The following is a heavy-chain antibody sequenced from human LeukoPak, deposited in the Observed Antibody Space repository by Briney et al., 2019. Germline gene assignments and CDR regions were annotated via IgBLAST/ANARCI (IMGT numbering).Heavy chain of an antibody. CDR3: ARHSSSWMGQPFDY. CDR2: FYPGDSDT. D-gene: IGHD6-13*01. V-gene: IGHV5-51*01. Sequence: GGSLKISCQGSGSRFTSYWIGWMRRLPGKGLEWMGIFYPGDSDTRYRPSFQGQVTISADKSISTAYLQWSSLKASDTAMYYCARHSSSWMGQPFDYWGQGTLVTVSS. CDR1: GSRFTSYW. J-gene: IGHJ4*02.